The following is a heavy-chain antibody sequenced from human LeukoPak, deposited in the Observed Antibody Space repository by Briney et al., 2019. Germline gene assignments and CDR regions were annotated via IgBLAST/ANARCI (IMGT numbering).Heavy chain of an antibody. Sequence: ASVKVSCKASGYTFTGYYMRWVRQAPGQGLEWMGWINPNSGGTNYAQKFQGRVTMTRDTSISTAYMELSRLRSDDTAVYYCARGKYSSSWVDYWGQGTLVTVSS. CDR2: INPNSGGT. V-gene: IGHV1-2*02. CDR1: GYTFTGYY. CDR3: ARGKYSSSWVDY. D-gene: IGHD6-13*01. J-gene: IGHJ4*02.